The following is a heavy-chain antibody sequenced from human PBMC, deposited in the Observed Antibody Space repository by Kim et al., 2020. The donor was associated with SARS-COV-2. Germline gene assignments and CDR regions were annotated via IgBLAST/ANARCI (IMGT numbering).Heavy chain of an antibody. CDR3: TRMDHFRKLASIY. CDR2: IRSKAYGGTT. D-gene: IGHD3-3*02. CDR1: GFTFGDYA. V-gene: IGHV3-49*04. J-gene: IGHJ4*02. Sequence: GGSLRLSCTASGFTFGDYAMSWVRQAPGKGLEWVGFIRSKAYGGTTEYAASVKGRFTISRDDSKSIAYLQMNSLKTEDTAVYYCTRMDHFRKLASIYWGQGTLVTVSS.